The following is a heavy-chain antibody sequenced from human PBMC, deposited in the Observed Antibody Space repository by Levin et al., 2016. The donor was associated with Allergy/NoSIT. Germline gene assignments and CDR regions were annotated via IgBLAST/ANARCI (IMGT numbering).Heavy chain of an antibody. Sequence: SETLSLTCVVSGGSISTSNWWHWVRQPPGKGLEWIGEIYHGGGTNYNPSLKSRVTISVDKSKNQFSLSLSSVTAADTAVYYCASSRIDYYGSGSYVYWGQGTLVTVSS. CDR3: ASSRIDYYGSGSYVY. V-gene: IGHV4-4*02. CDR1: GGSISTSNW. J-gene: IGHJ4*02. CDR2: IYHGGGT. D-gene: IGHD3-10*01.